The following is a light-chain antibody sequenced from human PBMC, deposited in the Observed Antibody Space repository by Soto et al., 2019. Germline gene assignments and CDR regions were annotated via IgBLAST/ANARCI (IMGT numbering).Light chain of an antibody. V-gene: IGLV1-51*01. Sequence: QSVLTRPPSVSAAPGQKVTISCSGSSXNIGGNSVSWYQQLPGTAPKLLIYDDNKRPSGIPDRFSGSKSGTSATLGITGFQTGDEADYYCGSWDSSLSAYVFGTGTKLTVL. CDR3: GSWDSSLSAYV. CDR2: DDN. J-gene: IGLJ1*01. CDR1: SXNIGGNS.